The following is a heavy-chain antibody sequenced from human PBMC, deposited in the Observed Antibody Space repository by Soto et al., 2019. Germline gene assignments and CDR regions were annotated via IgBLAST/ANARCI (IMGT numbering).Heavy chain of an antibody. CDR3: ARWWSGSRQGFDP. CDR2: IYYSGST. J-gene: IGHJ5*02. CDR1: GGSISSGDYY. D-gene: IGHD3-3*01. V-gene: IGHV4-31*03. Sequence: QVQLQESGPGLVKPSQTLSLTCTVSGGSISSGDYYWSWIRQHPGKGLEWIGYIYYSGSTYYNPSXXXRXPIAGDTSKNQFSLKLSSVTAADTAVYYCARWWSGSRQGFDPWGQGTLVTVSS.